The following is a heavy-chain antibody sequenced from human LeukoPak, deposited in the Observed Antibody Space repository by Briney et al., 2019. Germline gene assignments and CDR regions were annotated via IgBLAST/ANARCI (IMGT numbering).Heavy chain of an antibody. CDR3: ARLSTAHVAAAGTGFDC. J-gene: IGHJ4*02. Sequence: SETLSLTCTVSGGSLSSSSYYWGWVRQPPGKGLQWIGTIYYSGSTYYNPSLKSRVTVSVDTSKNHFSLKLNSVTAADTAVYYCARLSTAHVAAAGTGFDCWGQGTLVTVSS. D-gene: IGHD6-13*01. CDR1: GGSLSSSSYY. V-gene: IGHV4-39*02. CDR2: IYYSGST.